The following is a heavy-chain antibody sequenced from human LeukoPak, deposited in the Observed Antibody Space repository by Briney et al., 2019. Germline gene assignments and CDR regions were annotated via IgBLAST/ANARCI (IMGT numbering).Heavy chain of an antibody. V-gene: IGHV3-23*01. CDR1: GFTFSSYA. CDR2: ISGSGGSP. Sequence: GGSLRLSCAASGFTFSSYAMSWVRQAPGKGLEWVSAISGSGGSPYYADSVKGRFTISRDNSKNTLYLQMNSLRAEDTAVYYCAKLGQKLWWSTNDCWGQGTLVTVSS. CDR3: AKLGQKLWWSTNDC. J-gene: IGHJ4*02. D-gene: IGHD2-21*01.